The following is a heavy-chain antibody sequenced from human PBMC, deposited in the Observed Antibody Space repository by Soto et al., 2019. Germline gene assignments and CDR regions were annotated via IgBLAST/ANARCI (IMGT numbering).Heavy chain of an antibody. V-gene: IGHV3-21*01. Sequence: GGSLRLSCETSGFSFKTFWLNWVRQAPGKGLEWVSSISSSSSYIYYADSMKGRFTISRDNAKNSLFLQMNSLSAEDTAVYYCARDRSPSYDILTGYLIDYWGQGTLVTVSS. J-gene: IGHJ4*02. CDR3: ARDRSPSYDILTGYLIDY. CDR1: GFSFKTFW. CDR2: ISSSSSYI. D-gene: IGHD3-9*01.